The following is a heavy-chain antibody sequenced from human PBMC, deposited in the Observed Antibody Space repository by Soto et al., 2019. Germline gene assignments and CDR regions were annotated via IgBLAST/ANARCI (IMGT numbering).Heavy chain of an antibody. J-gene: IGHJ4*02. D-gene: IGHD2-2*01. CDR1: GFTFSSYS. CDR3: ARVGCSSTSCYLLRIAARPVGPFDY. V-gene: IGHV3-21*01. CDR2: ISSSSSYI. Sequence: EVQLVESGGGLVKPGGSLRLSCAASGFTFSSYSMNWVRQAPGKGLEWVSSISSSSSYIYYADSVKGRFTISRDNAKNSLYLQMNSLRAEDTAVYYCARVGCSSTSCYLLRIAARPVGPFDYWGQGTLVTVSS.